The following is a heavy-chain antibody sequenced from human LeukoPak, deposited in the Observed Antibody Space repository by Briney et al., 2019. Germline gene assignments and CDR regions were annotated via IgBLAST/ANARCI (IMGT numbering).Heavy chain of an antibody. CDR1: GGSISSSSYY. D-gene: IGHD4-11*01. CDR2: IYYSGST. J-gene: IGHJ5*02. CDR3: AAYTPNWFDP. V-gene: IGHV4-39*01. Sequence: SGTLSLTCTVSGGSISSSSYYWGWIRQPPGKGLEWIGNIYYSGSTYYNPSLKSRVTISVDTSKNQFSLKLTSVTAADTAVYYCAAYTPNWFDPWGQGTLVTVSS.